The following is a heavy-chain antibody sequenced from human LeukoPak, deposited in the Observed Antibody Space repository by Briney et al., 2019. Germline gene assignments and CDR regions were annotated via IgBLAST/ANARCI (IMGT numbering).Heavy chain of an antibody. CDR2: ISGSGGTT. CDR3: AKDREQWLSWMQH. CDR1: GFIFSNYA. V-gene: IGHV3-23*01. Sequence: GGSLRLSCAGSGFIFSNYAMTWVRRAPGKGLEWVSSISGSGGTTYYADSVKGRFTISRDNSKNTLYVQMNSLRAEDTAVYYCAKDREQWLSWMQHCGQGTLVTVSS. J-gene: IGHJ1*01. D-gene: IGHD6-19*01.